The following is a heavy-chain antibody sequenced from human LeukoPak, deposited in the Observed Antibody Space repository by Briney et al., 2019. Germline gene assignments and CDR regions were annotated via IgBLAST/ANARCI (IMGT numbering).Heavy chain of an antibody. CDR2: ISANSGNT. CDR3: ARDVNYAFDY. CDR1: GYSFTRNG. J-gene: IGHJ4*02. V-gene: IGHV1-18*01. Sequence: ASVKVSCKPSGYSFTRNGISWVRQAPGQGLEWMAWISANSGNTNYAQNFQGRVTPTTDTSTSTAYMELRSLRSDDTAVYYCARDVNYAFDYWGQGTLVTVSS. D-gene: IGHD3-16*01.